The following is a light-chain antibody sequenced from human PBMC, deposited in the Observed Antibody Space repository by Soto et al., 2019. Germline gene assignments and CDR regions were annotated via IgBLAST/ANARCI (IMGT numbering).Light chain of an antibody. J-gene: IGLJ2*01. CDR1: SSDVGGYNY. V-gene: IGLV2-8*01. Sequence: QSALTQPPSASGSPGQSVTISCTGTSSDVGGYNYVSWHQQHPGKAPQLIIYDVSKRPSGVPDRFSGSKSGNTASLTVSGLQAEDEADYFCNSYGGSNNYVIFGGGTKLTVL. CDR3: NSYGGSNNYVI. CDR2: DVS.